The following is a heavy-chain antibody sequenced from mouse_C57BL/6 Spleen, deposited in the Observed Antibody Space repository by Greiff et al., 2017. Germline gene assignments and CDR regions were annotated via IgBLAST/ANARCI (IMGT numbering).Heavy chain of an antibody. CDR3: ARGGYYDYAMDY. D-gene: IGHD2-3*01. CDR2: IYPGDGDT. Sequence: QVQLKESGAELVKPGASVKISCKASGYAFSSYWMNWVKQRPGKGLAWIGQIYPGDGDTNYNGKFKGKATLTADKSSSTAYMQLSSLTSEDSAVYFCARGGYYDYAMDYWGQGTSVTVSS. CDR1: GYAFSSYW. V-gene: IGHV1-80*01. J-gene: IGHJ4*01.